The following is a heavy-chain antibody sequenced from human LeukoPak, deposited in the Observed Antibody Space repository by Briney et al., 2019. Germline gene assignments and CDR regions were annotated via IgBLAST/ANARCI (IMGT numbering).Heavy chain of an antibody. J-gene: IGHJ6*02. Sequence: ASVKVSCKASGYTFTSYGISWVRQAPGQGLEWMGWISAYNGNTNYAQKLQGRVTMTRDTSTSTAYMELRSLRSDDTAVYYCAREDEDTAIGYGMDVWGQGTTVTVSS. D-gene: IGHD5-18*01. CDR1: GYTFTSYG. CDR3: AREDEDTAIGYGMDV. V-gene: IGHV1-18*01. CDR2: ISAYNGNT.